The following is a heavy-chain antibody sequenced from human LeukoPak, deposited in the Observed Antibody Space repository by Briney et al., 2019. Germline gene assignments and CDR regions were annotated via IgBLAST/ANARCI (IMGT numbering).Heavy chain of an antibody. Sequence: ASVKVSCKTSGYTFSHYGISWVRQAPGQGLEWMGWINPNSGGTNYAQKFQGRVTMTRDTSISTAYMELSRLRSDDTAVYYCAREFRTLVTMVRGVAIRPFGYWGQGTLVTVSS. CDR3: AREFRTLVTMVRGVAIRPFGY. J-gene: IGHJ4*02. D-gene: IGHD3-10*01. V-gene: IGHV1-2*02. CDR2: INPNSGGT. CDR1: GYTFSHYG.